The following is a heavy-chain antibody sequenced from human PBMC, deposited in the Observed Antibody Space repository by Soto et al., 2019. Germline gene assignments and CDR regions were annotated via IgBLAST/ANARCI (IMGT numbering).Heavy chain of an antibody. CDR3: ARVRRDGYNYLFDY. J-gene: IGHJ4*02. D-gene: IGHD5-12*01. CDR2: INPNSGGT. Sequence: ASVKVSCKASGYTFTGYYMHWVRQAPGQGLEWKGWINPNSGGTNYAQKFQGWVTMTRDTSISTAYMELSRLRSDDTAVYYCARVRRDGYNYLFDYWGQGTLVTVSS. CDR1: GYTFTGYY. V-gene: IGHV1-2*04.